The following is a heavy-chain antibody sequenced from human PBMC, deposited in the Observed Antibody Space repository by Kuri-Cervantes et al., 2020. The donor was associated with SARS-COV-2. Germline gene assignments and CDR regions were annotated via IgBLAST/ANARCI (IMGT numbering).Heavy chain of an antibody. J-gene: IGHJ3*02. D-gene: IGHD1-26*01. CDR2: ISSSGNYI. Sequence: GESLKISCAASGFTFSSYSMNWVRQAPGKGLEWVSSISSSGNYIFYAHSRRGRFTVSRDSAKNSLYLQMNSLRAEDTAVYYCARGVGTTPYDAFDICGQGTMVTVSS. V-gene: IGHV3-21*01. CDR1: GFTFSSYS. CDR3: ARGVGTTPYDAFDI.